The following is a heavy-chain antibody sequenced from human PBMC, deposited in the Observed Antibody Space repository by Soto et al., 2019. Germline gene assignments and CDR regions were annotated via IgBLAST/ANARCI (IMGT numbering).Heavy chain of an antibody. CDR3: GRKSTSAPKNY. CDR1: GYSFACYW. J-gene: IGHJ4*01. CDR2: VYAGDSDT. V-gene: IGHV5-51*04. D-gene: IGHD3-10*01. Sequence: ESLKLSCKGAGYSFACYWIAWVLHMGGRGLWLGGAVYAGDSDTRYRPSFEGHVPISVERPVSPPFLQWNSLKASDNAIYFCGRKSTSAPKNYWGQEPLVTVSS.